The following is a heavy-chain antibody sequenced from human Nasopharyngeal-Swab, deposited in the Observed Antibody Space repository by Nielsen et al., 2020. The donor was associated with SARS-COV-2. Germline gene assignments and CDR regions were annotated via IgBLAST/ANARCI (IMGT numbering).Heavy chain of an antibody. CDR3: ARRDHSSSPGYYYYGMDV. Sequence: GESLKISCAASGFTFSSYGMHWVRQAPGKGLEWVAVISYDGSNKYYADSVKGRFTISRDNSKNTLYLQMNSLRAEDTAVYYCARRDHSSSPGYYYYGMDVWGQGTTVTVSS. D-gene: IGHD6-6*01. CDR1: GFTFSSYG. CDR2: ISYDGSNK. V-gene: IGHV3-30*03. J-gene: IGHJ6*02.